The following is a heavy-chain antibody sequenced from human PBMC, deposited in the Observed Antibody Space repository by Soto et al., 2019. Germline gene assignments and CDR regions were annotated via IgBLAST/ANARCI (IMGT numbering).Heavy chain of an antibody. V-gene: IGHV3-43D*04. J-gene: IGHJ6*02. CDR2: ISWDGGST. D-gene: IGHD3-10*01. CDR1: GFTFDDYA. Sequence: GGSLRLSCAASGFTFDDYAMHWVRQAPGKGLEWVSLISWDGGSTYYADSVKGRFTISRDNSKNSLYLQMNSLRAEDTALYYCAKDIIGYYYGSGTSYGMDVWGQGTTVTVSS. CDR3: AKDIIGYYYGSGTSYGMDV.